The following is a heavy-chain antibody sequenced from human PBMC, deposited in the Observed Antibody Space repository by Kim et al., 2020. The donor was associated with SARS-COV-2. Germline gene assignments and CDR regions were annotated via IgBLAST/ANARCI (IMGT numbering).Heavy chain of an antibody. V-gene: IGHV4-59*08. CDR3: GRLSSSWYFGIAVAGAFDY. CDR2: IYYSGST. Sequence: SETLSLTCTVSGGSISSYYWSWIRQPPGKGLEWIGYIYYSGSTNYNPSLKSRVTISVDTSKNQFSLKLSSVTAADTAVYYCGRLSSSWYFGIAVAGAFDYWGQGTLVTVSS. CDR1: GGSISSYY. D-gene: IGHD6-13*01. J-gene: IGHJ4*02.